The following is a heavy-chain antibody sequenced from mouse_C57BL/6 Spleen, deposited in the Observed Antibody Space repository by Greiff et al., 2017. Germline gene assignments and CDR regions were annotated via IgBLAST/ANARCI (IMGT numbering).Heavy chain of an antibody. J-gene: IGHJ4*01. V-gene: IGHV1-80*01. Sequence: QVHVKQSGAELVKPGASVKISCKASGYAFSSYWMNWVKQRPGKGLEWIGQIYPGDGDTNYNGKFKGKATLTADKSSSTAYMQLSSLTSEDSAVYFCARGSDGYYGYAMDYWGQGTSVTVSS. D-gene: IGHD2-3*01. CDR1: GYAFSSYW. CDR2: IYPGDGDT. CDR3: ARGSDGYYGYAMDY.